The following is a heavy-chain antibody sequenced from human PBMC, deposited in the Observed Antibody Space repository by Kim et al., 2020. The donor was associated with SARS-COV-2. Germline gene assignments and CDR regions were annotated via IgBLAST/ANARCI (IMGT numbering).Heavy chain of an antibody. V-gene: IGHV5-51*01. CDR1: GYSFTSYW. D-gene: IGHD2-2*01. CDR3: ARRGGCSSPSCYGGNAFDI. CDR2: IYPGDSDT. J-gene: IGHJ3*02. Sequence: GESLKISCKASGYSFTSYWIGWVRQMPGKGLEWMGVIYPGDSDTRYSPSFQGQVTISADKSISTAYLQWSSLKASDTAVYYCARRGGCSSPSCYGGNAFDIWGQGTMVSVS.